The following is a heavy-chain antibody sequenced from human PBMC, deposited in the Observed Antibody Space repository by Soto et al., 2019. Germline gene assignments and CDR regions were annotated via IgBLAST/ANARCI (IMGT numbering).Heavy chain of an antibody. CDR3: AKDLALLPDYGVPRRGAFDI. CDR2: ISGSGGST. J-gene: IGHJ3*02. D-gene: IGHD4-17*01. Sequence: EVQLLESGGGLVQPGASLRLSCAASGFTFSSYAMSWVRQAPGKGLEWAPAISGSGGSTYYADSVKGRFTISRDNSKNLLYLQMNSLRAEDTVVYYCAKDLALLPDYGVPRRGAFDIWGQGTMVTVSS. CDR1: GFTFSSYA. V-gene: IGHV3-23*01.